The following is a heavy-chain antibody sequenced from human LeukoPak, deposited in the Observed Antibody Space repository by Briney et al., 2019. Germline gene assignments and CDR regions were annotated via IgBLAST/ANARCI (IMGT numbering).Heavy chain of an antibody. CDR2: IYHSGST. J-gene: IGHJ4*02. V-gene: IGHV4-30-2*01. CDR3: ARVPVDTAMVGDYYFDY. CDR1: GGSISNGGYS. D-gene: IGHD5-18*01. Sequence: SETLSLTCAVSGGSISNGGYSWSWIRQPPGKGLEWIGYIYHSGSTYYNPSLKSRVTISVDRSKNQFSLKLSSVTAADTAVYYCARVPVDTAMVGDYYFDYWGQGTLVTVSS.